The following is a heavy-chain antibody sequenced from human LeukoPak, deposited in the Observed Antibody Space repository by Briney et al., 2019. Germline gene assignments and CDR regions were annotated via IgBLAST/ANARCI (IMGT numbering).Heavy chain of an antibody. V-gene: IGHV3-48*02. CDR1: GFTFITYS. Sequence: GGCLRLSCAASGFTFITYSMNWVRQAPGKGLEWVSYMSSGGDDNPYADSVRGRFTISRDNRRSSLYLQMNSLRDEDTAVYYCVRDKDFGFDYWGQGTVVTVSS. CDR3: VRDKDFGFDY. J-gene: IGHJ4*02. CDR2: MSSGGDDN. D-gene: IGHD2/OR15-2a*01.